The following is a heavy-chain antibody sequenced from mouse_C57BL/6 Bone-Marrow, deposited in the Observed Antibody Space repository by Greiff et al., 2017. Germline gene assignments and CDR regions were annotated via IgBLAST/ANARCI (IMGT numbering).Heavy chain of an antibody. D-gene: IGHD2-12*01. CDR1: GYTFTNYW. CDR3: ASYYREAMDY. CDR2: IYPGGGYT. V-gene: IGHV1-63*01. J-gene: IGHJ4*01. Sequence: VQLQQSGAELVRPGTSVKMSCKASGYTFTNYWIGWAKQRPGHGLEWIGDIYPGGGYTNYNEKFKGKATLTADKSSSTAYMQVSSLTSEDSAIYYCASYYREAMDYWGQGTSVTVSS.